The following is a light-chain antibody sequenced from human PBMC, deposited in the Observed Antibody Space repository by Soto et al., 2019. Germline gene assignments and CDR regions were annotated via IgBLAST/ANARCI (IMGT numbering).Light chain of an antibody. CDR3: QQYASSPRT. Sequence: EIVLTQSPGTLSLSPGEGATLSCRASQSVGTYLAWYQQKPGQAPRLLIYGASRRATGIPDRFSGSGSGTDFTLTISRLEPEDFAVYYCQQYASSPRTFGQGTKLEIK. V-gene: IGKV3-20*01. J-gene: IGKJ2*01. CDR1: QSVGTY. CDR2: GAS.